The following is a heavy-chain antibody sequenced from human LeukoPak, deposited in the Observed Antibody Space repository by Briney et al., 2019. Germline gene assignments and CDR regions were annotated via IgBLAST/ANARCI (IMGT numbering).Heavy chain of an antibody. V-gene: IGHV3-53*01. CDR3: ARDERDPFFNY. CDR2: IYRGGST. Sequence: GGSLRLSCAASGFTVSSNYMSWVRQAPGKGLEWVSVIYRGGSTDYADSVKGRFTISRDNAKNSLYLQMNSLRPEDTAVYYCARDERDPFFNYWGQGTLVTVSS. CDR1: GFTVSSNY. J-gene: IGHJ4*02.